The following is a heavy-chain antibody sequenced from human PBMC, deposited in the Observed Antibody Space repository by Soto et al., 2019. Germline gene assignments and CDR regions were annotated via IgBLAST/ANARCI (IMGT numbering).Heavy chain of an antibody. D-gene: IGHD3-16*01. J-gene: IGHJ6*02. CDR1: GFDFSNYA. CDR2: ISFDGSDK. CDR3: AKDHTLTVSATIRDFVSVRQDEDSHYHGMGV. Sequence: QVQLVQSGGGVVQPGKSLRLTCEASGFDFSNYAIHWVRQAPGKGLEWVAVISFDGSDKYFADSVKGRFTMSRDNSNNTLYLQINTLRVEDTAIYLCAKDHTLTVSATIRDFVSVRQDEDSHYHGMGVWGQGTTVTVSS. V-gene: IGHV3-30*04.